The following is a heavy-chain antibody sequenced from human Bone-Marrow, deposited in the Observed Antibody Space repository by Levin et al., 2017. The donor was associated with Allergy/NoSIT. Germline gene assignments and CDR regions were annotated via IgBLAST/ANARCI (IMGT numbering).Heavy chain of an antibody. CDR2: IFYDGSNK. J-gene: IGHJ4*02. CDR1: GFTFSSYA. D-gene: IGHD3-22*01. CDR3: ARERKTRTSGYYEAFDD. V-gene: IGHV3-30*04. Sequence: GGSLRLSCAASGFTFSSYAMHWVRQAPGQGLEWVALIFYDGSNKYYADSVKGRFTISRDNSKNTVYLQMSSLRAEDTAVYYCARERKTRTSGYYEAFDDWGQGTLVTVSS.